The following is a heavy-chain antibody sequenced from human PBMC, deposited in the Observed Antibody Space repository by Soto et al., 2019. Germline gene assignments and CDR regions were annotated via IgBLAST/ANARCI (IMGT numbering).Heavy chain of an antibody. Sequence: ASVKVSCKAPRDTFTSYYINWVRQAPGQGLEWMGVINPHGGSTAYAQKFKGRVTLTRDTSASTVYMEVSSLTSEDTAMYYCARSSGGNFGIIIEGNNWFAPWGQGTLVTVS. CDR1: RDTFTSYY. V-gene: IGHV1-46*01. CDR3: ARSSGGNFGIIIEGNNWFAP. D-gene: IGHD1-26*01. CDR2: INPHGGST. J-gene: IGHJ5*02.